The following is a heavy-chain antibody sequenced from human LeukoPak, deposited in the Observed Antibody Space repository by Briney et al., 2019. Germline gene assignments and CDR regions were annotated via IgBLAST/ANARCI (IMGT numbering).Heavy chain of an antibody. J-gene: IGHJ4*02. CDR1: GFSLSTSGMG. CDR2: IYWDDDK. Sequence: SGPTLVNPTQTLTLTCTFSGFSLSTSGMGVGWIRQPPGKALEWLALIYWDDDKRYSPSLKSRLTITKDTSKNQVVLIMINMDPVDTATYYCAHRLSIAWGRRIAAADPAFDYWGQGTLVTVSS. CDR3: AHRLSIAWGRRIAAADPAFDY. D-gene: IGHD6-13*01. V-gene: IGHV2-5*02.